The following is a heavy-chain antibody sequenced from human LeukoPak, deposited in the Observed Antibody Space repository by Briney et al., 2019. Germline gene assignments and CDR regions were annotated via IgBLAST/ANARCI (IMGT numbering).Heavy chain of an antibody. V-gene: IGHV4-39*01. D-gene: IGHD3-10*01. CDR1: GGSISSSSYY. CDR3: AVYGSASEYYFDY. CDR2: IYYSGRT. Sequence: SETLSLTCTVSGGSISSSSYYWGWIRQPPGTGLEWIGSIYYSGRTYYNPSLKSRVTISVDTSKNQFSLKLSSVTAADTAVYYCAVYGSASEYYFDYWGQGTLVTVSS. J-gene: IGHJ4*02.